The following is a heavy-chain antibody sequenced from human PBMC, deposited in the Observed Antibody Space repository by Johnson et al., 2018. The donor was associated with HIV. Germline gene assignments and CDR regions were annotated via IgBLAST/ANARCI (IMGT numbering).Heavy chain of an antibody. V-gene: IGHV3-30-3*01. Sequence: QVQLVESGGGVVQPGRSLRLSCVASGFTFSSYAMHWVRQAPGKGLEWVAVISDDGSNKYYADSVKGRFTISRGNSKNTLYLQMNSLKTEDTAVYYCTTDIPVIVLGGPDIWGQGTMVTVSS. CDR2: ISDDGSNK. J-gene: IGHJ3*02. CDR3: TTDIPVIVLGGPDI. CDR1: GFTFSSYA. D-gene: IGHD2-8*02.